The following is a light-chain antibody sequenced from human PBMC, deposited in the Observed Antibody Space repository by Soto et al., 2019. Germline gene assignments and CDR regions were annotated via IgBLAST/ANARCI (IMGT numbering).Light chain of an antibody. CDR1: SSNIGARYD. CDR2: GNS. J-gene: IGLJ3*02. V-gene: IGLV1-40*01. CDR3: QSYDSSLSGTV. Sequence: QSVLTQPPSVSGAPGQTVTISCTGSSSNIGARYDVHWYQQLPGTAPKLLIYGNSNRPSGVPDRFSGSKSGTSASLAITGLQAEDEADYYCQSYDSSLSGTVFGGGTKLTVL.